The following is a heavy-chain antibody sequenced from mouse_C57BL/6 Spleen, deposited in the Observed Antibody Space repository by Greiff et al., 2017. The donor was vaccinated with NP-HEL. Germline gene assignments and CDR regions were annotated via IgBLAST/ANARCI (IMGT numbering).Heavy chain of an antibody. CDR2: IYPGDGDT. J-gene: IGHJ2*01. CDR3: ARGGTGSFDY. D-gene: IGHD4-1*01. CDR1: GYAFSSSW. V-gene: IGHV1-82*01. Sequence: QVQLQQSGPKLVKPGASVKISCKASGYAFSSSWMNWVKQRPGKGLEWIGRIYPGDGDTNYNGKFKGKATLTADKSSSTAYMQLSSLTSEDSAVYVCARGGTGSFDYWGQGTTLTVSS.